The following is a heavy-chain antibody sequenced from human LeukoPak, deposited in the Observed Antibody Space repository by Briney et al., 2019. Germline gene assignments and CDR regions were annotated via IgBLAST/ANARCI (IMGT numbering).Heavy chain of an antibody. Sequence: SETLSLTCTVSGGSISSSSYYWGWIRQPPGKGLEWIGSIYYSGSTYYNPSLKSRVTISVDTSKNQFSLKLSSVTAADTAVYYCARTDSSGYYYGINAFDIWGQGTMVTVSS. CDR1: GGSISSSSYY. CDR3: ARTDSSGYYYGINAFDI. J-gene: IGHJ3*02. D-gene: IGHD3-22*01. CDR2: IYYSGST. V-gene: IGHV4-39*07.